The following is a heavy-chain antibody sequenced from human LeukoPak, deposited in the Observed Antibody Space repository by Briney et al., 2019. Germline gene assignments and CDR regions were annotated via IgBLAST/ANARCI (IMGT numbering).Heavy chain of an antibody. V-gene: IGHV1-69*05. CDR1: GGTFSSYA. Sequence: ASVKVSCKASGGTFSSYAISWVRQAPGQGLEWMGGIIPIFGTANYAQKFQGRVTITTDESTSTAYMELSSLRSEDTAVYYCARPITYYYDSPDQESAFDIWAKGTMVTVSS. J-gene: IGHJ3*02. CDR3: ARPITYYYDSPDQESAFDI. CDR2: IIPIFGTA. D-gene: IGHD3-22*01.